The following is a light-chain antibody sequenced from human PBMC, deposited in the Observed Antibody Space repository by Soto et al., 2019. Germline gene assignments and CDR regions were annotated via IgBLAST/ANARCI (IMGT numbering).Light chain of an antibody. V-gene: IGLV2-14*03. J-gene: IGLJ1*01. CDR1: SSDVGGYNY. CDR3: SSYTGSNTLEV. Sequence: SVLTQPASVSGSPGQSITISCTGTSSDVGGYNYVSWCKQHPGKAPKLMIYDVTNRPSGVSNRFSGSKSGNTASLTISGLQAEDEADYYCSSYTGSNTLEVFGTGTKVTV. CDR2: DVT.